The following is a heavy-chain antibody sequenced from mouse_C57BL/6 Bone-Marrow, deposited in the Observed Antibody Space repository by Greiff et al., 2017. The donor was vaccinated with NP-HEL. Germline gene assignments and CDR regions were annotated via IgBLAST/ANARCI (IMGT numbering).Heavy chain of an antibody. CDR1: GYSITSGYY. J-gene: IGHJ3*01. D-gene: IGHD2-10*02. Sequence: VQLKESGPGLVKPSQSLSLTCSVTGYSITSGYYWNWIRQFPGNKLEWMGYISYDGSNNYNPSLKNRISITRDTSKNQFFLKLNSVTTEDTATYDCARGGYGDWFAYWGQGTLVTVSA. V-gene: IGHV3-6*01. CDR3: ARGGYGDWFAY. CDR2: ISYDGSN.